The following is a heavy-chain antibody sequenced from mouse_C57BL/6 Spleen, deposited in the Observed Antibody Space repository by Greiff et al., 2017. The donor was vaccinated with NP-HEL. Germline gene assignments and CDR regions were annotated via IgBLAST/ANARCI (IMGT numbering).Heavy chain of an antibody. D-gene: IGHD3-2*02. V-gene: IGHV1-52*01. J-gene: IGHJ2*01. CDR2: IDPSDSET. CDR1: GYTFTSYW. CDR3: ARGSSGYYFDY. Sequence: QVQLQQPGAELVRPGSSVKLSCKASGYTFTSYWMHWVKQRPIQGLEWIGNIDPSDSETHYNQKFKDKATLTVDKSSSTAYMQLSSLTSEDSAVYYCARGSSGYYFDYWSQGTTLTVSS.